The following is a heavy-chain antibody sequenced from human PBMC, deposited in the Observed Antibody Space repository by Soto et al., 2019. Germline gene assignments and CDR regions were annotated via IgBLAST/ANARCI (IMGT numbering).Heavy chain of an antibody. Sequence: QVQLQESGPGLVKPSDTLSLTCAVSGYSISSSNWWGWIRQPPGKGLEWIGYIYYSGTTYYNPSPKTRVTIAVDTSKNQCSLKLTSVTAVDTAVYYCGRREIQGPIDYWGQGTLVTVSS. CDR3: GRREIQGPIDY. D-gene: IGHD1-26*01. J-gene: IGHJ4*02. CDR1: GYSISSSNW. CDR2: IYYSGTT. V-gene: IGHV4-28*01.